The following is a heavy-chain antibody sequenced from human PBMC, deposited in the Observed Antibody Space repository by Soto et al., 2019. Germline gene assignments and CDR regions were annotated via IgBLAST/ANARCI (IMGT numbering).Heavy chain of an antibody. CDR3: ARSANSGGWPWDPPDY. CDR1: GFTFSSHG. Sequence: QVQLVQSGGEVRNPGASVRISCKASGFTFSSHGFYWVRQAPGQGLEWMGWISAYNGRTNYAQNLQVRVTMTTDTSTSTAYMELRSLRPDDTAVYYCARSANSGGWPWDPPDYWGQGTLVTVSS. CDR2: ISAYNGRT. J-gene: IGHJ4*02. D-gene: IGHD2-15*01. V-gene: IGHV1-18*01.